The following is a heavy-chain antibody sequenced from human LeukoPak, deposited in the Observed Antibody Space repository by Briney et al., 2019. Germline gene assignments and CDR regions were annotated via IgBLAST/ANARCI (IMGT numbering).Heavy chain of an antibody. CDR3: AKPQSSPNWFDP. D-gene: IGHD6-13*01. J-gene: IGHJ5*02. V-gene: IGHV3-23*01. CDR1: GFTFSSYA. Sequence: HPGGSLRLSCAASGFTFSSYAMSWVRQAPGKGLEWVSAISGSGGSTYYADSVKGRFTISRDNSKNTLYLQMNSLRAEDTAVYYCAKPQSSPNWFDPWGQGTLVTVSS. CDR2: ISGSGGST.